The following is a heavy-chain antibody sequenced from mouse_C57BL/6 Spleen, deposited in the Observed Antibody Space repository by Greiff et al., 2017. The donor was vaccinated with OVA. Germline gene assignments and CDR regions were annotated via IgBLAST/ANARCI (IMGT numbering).Heavy chain of an antibody. Sequence: QVQLQQPGAELVKPGASVKLSCKASGYTFTSYWMQWVKQRPGQGLEWIGEIDPSDSYTNYNQKFKGKATLTVDTSSSTAYMQLSSLTSEDSAVYYCARSDGSSYEYFDDWGQGTTLTVSS. V-gene: IGHV1-50*01. CDR1: GYTFTSYW. CDR3: ARSDGSSYEYFDD. D-gene: IGHD1-1*01. J-gene: IGHJ2*01. CDR2: IDPSDSYT.